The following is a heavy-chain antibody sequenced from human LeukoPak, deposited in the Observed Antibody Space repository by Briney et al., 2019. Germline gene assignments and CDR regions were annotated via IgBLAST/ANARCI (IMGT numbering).Heavy chain of an antibody. CDR2: INVYNGKT. D-gene: IGHD2-15*01. CDR3: VRDKAGCCYDY. Sequence: ASVNVSCKASGYTFTSYDFNWVRQAPGQGLEWMGWINVYNGKTNYAQKLQGRVTVTTDTSTSTAYMELRSPRSDDTAVYYCVRDKAGCCYDYWGQGTLVTVSS. CDR1: GYTFTSYD. J-gene: IGHJ4*02. V-gene: IGHV1-18*01.